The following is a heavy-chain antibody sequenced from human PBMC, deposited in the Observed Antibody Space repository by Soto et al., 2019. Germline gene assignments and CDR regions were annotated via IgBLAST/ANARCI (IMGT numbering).Heavy chain of an antibody. J-gene: IGHJ3*02. CDR2: IYYSGST. CDR3: ARVWGGAFDI. Sequence: QVQLQESGPGLVKPSETLSLICTVSGGSISRYYWSWIRQPPGKGLEWIWYIYYSGSTNYNPSLKSRFTISVDTSKNQFSLKLSSVTAADTAVYYCARVWGGAFDIWGQGTMVTVAS. V-gene: IGHV4-59*01. D-gene: IGHD3-10*01. CDR1: GGSISRYY.